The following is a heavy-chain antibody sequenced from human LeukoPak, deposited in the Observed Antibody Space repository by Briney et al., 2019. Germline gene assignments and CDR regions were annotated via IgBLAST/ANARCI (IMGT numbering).Heavy chain of an antibody. J-gene: IGHJ6*01. CDR3: ARGHHGMDV. V-gene: IGHV3-7*05. Sequence: GGSLRLSCAASGFSFRNYWMSCVRQAPGKGLEWVANINQDASEKNYVDSVKGRFIISRDNAKNSLYLQMNSLRAEDTAVYYCARGHHGMDVCGQGTTVTVSS. D-gene: IGHD5-12*01. CDR2: INQDASEK. CDR1: GFSFRNYW.